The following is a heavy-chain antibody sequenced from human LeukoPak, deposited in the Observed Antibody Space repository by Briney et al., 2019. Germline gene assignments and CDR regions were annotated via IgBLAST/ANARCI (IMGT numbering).Heavy chain of an antibody. J-gene: IGHJ4*02. V-gene: IGHV3-53*01. Sequence: PGGSLRLSCAASGFTVSSNCMSWVRQAPGKGLEWVSVIYSGGSTYYADSVKGGFTISRDKYKNTLYLQMNSLRAEDTAVYYCARGGLLEGDYYDSTDEGRKYYFDYWGQGTLVTVSS. CDR1: GFTVSSNC. CDR2: IYSGGST. D-gene: IGHD3-22*01. CDR3: ARGGLLEGDYYDSTDEGRKYYFDY.